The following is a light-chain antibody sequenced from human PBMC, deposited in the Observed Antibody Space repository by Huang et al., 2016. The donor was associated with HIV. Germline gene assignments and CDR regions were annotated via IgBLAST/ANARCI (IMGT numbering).Light chain of an antibody. V-gene: IGKV3-15*01. J-gene: IGKJ4*01. CDR3: HQYNNWLLS. Sequence: EIVMTQSPVTLSVSPGQRVTLSCRANRSVSTNLACYQQRHGQAPRLLIYGSSTRAPGIPARFSGSGSGTDFSLTISSLQSEDFALYYCHQYNNWLLSFGGGTRV. CDR2: GSS. CDR1: RSVSTN.